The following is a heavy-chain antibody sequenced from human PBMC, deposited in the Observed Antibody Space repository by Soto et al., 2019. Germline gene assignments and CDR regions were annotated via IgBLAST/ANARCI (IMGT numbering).Heavy chain of an antibody. CDR3: AREVTMVRGVIPSAFDP. D-gene: IGHD3-10*01. J-gene: IGHJ5*02. V-gene: IGHV1-8*01. Sequence: APVKVSCKASGYTFTCYSIYWVRQSTGQGLEWMGWMNPNGGNTGYAQKFQGRVTMTRNTSISTAYMELSSLRSEDTAVYYCAREVTMVRGVIPSAFDPWGQGTLVTVSS. CDR1: GYTFTCYS. CDR2: MNPNGGNT.